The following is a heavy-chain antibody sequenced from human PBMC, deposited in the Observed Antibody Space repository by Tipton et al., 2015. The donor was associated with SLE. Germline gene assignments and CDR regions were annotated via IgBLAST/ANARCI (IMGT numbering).Heavy chain of an antibody. CDR1: GGSIGSDNDY. CDR3: ARGLLNSSPNDY. J-gene: IGHJ4*02. Sequence: PGLVKPSETLTLTCTVSGGSIGSDNDYWGWIRQPPGKGLEWIGSIYTSGNTDYNPSLKSRVTISLDTSKNQFSLKLNSVTAADTAVYYCARGLLNSSPNDYWGQGTLVTVSS. CDR2: IYTSGNT. V-gene: IGHV4-39*07. D-gene: IGHD6-6*01.